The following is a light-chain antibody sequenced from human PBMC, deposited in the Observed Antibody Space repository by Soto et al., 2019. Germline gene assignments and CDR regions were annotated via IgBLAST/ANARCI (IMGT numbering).Light chain of an antibody. CDR2: GAS. V-gene: IGKV3-20*01. CDR1: QTVSSNY. Sequence: ELVLTQSPGSLSVSPGERATLCCRVSQTVSSNYLAWYQHRPGQAPRLLIYGASSRATDIPDRFSGSGSGTDFTLTISRLEPEDFAVYSCQQYGSSPLTFGGGTKVDNK. J-gene: IGKJ4*01. CDR3: QQYGSSPLT.